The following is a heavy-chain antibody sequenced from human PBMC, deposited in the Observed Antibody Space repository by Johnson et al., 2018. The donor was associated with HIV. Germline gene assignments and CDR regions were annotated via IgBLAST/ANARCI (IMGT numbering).Heavy chain of an antibody. CDR2: IRSKAYGGTT. CDR1: GFTFGDYA. Sequence: EVQLVESGGGLVQPGRSLRLSCTASGFTFGDYAMSWVRQAPGKGLEWVGFIRSKAYGGTTEYAASVKGRFTISRDDSKSIAYLQMNSLKTEDTAVYYCTSAVRAGNIWGQGTMVTVSS. CDR3: TSAVRAGNI. J-gene: IGHJ3*02. D-gene: IGHD1-14*01. V-gene: IGHV3-49*04.